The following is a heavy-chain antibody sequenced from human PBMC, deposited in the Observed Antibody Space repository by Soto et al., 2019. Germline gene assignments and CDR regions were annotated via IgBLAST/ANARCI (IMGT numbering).Heavy chain of an antibody. V-gene: IGHV3-11*01. D-gene: IGHD4-17*01. J-gene: IGHJ5*02. CDR3: ARGVSVNRFDP. Sequence: QVQLVESGGGLAKPGGSLRLSCEASGFTFGDDYMSWLRQAPGRGLEWISYISGSGSNIYYADSVKGRFTISRDNSKNSLYLEMNRLRAEDTAVYYCARGVSVNRFDPWGQGTRVTVSS. CDR1: GFTFGDDY. CDR2: ISGSGSNI.